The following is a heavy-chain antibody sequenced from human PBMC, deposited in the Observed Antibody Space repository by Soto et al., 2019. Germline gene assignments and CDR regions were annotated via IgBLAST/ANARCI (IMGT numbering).Heavy chain of an antibody. CDR2: IYYSGRT. CDR1: GSSISSSRYY. CDR3: ARGLRLYYYYYYGMDV. J-gene: IGHJ6*02. D-gene: IGHD3-16*01. Sequence: SETLSLTCPVSGSSISSSRYYWGWIRQPPGKGLEWIGRIYYSGRTYYNPSVKSRVTISVDKSKNQFSLKLSSVTAADTAVYYCARGLRLYYYYYYGMDVWGQGTTVT. V-gene: IGHV4-39*01.